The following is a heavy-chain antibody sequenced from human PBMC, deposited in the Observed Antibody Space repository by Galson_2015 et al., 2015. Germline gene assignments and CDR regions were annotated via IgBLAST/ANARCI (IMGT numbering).Heavy chain of an antibody. CDR3: ARKGVVTDGFDT. D-gene: IGHD3-3*01. J-gene: IGHJ3*02. V-gene: IGHV5-51*01. CDR1: GYSFTTYW. Sequence: QSGAEVKKPGESLKISCKTSGYSFTTYWIAWVRQVPGKGLEWIGFIYPDDFDIRYSPPFQGQVTISADKSISTTYLQWSSLRASDTAMYYCARKGVVTDGFDTWGQGTVVTASS. CDR2: IYPDDFDI.